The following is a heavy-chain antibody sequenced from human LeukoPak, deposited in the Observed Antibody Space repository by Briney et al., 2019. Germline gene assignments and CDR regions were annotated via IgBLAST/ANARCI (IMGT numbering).Heavy chain of an antibody. CDR1: GFTFSSSA. V-gene: IGHV3-23*01. Sequence: PGGSLRLSCAASGFTFSSSAMSCVRQAPGKGLEWVSAISGSGGSTYYADSVKGRFTISRDNSKNTLYLQMNSLRAEDTAVYYCAKVAEDILTGYSNDLGYWGQGTLVTVSS. CDR3: AKVAEDILTGYSNDLGY. D-gene: IGHD3-9*01. J-gene: IGHJ4*02. CDR2: ISGSGGST.